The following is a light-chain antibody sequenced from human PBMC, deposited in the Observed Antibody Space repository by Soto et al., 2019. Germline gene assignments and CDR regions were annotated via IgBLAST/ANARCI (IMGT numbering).Light chain of an antibody. CDR2: GAS. J-gene: IGKJ1*01. V-gene: IGKV3-15*01. Sequence: EKVMTQSPVTLSVSPGERATLSCRASQSVGSNLAWYQQKPGQAPRLLIYGASTRATGIPARFSGSGSGTEFTLTISSLQSEDFAVYYCQQYNNWPPWTFGQGTKVEI. CDR1: QSVGSN. CDR3: QQYNNWPPWT.